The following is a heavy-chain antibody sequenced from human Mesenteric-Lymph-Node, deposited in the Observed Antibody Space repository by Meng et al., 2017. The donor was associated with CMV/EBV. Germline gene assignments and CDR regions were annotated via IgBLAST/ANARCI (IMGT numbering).Heavy chain of an antibody. CDR1: EFTFSSYW. CDR2: INSDGSST. D-gene: IGHD4-11*01. V-gene: IGHV3-74*01. CDR3: ARNQPYNNYLYDP. J-gene: IGHJ5*02. Sequence: GGSLRLSCAASEFTFSSYWMHWVRQAPGKGLVWVSRINSDGSSTSYADSVKGRFTISKDNAKNTLYLQMNSLRAEDTAVYYCARNQPYNNYLYDPWGQGTLVTVSS.